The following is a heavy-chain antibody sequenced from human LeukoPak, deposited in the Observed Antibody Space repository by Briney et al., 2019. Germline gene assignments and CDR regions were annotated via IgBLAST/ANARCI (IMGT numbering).Heavy chain of an antibody. V-gene: IGHV4-31*03. D-gene: IGHD6-13*01. J-gene: IGHJ5*02. CDR2: IYYSGST. Sequence: LSLTCXVSGGSXXSGGYYWSWIRQHPGKGLEWIVYIYYSGSTYYNPSLKSRVTISVYTTKNQFSLKLSSVTAADTAVYYCGRSWVTYNWFDPWGQGTLVTVSS. CDR1: GGSXXSGGYY. CDR3: GRSWVTYNWFDP.